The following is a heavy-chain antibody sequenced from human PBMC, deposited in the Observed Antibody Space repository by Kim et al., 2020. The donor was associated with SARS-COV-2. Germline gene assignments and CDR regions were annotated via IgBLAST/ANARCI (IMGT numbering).Heavy chain of an antibody. CDR2: ITGSGGTT. Sequence: GGSLRLSCVASGFTFSTYAMSWVRQAPGKGLEWVSGITGSGGTTYYADSVKGRFTISRDNSKNTLYLQMNSLRAEDTAVFYCATGRTGWYVSFDYWGQGT. D-gene: IGHD6-19*01. CDR1: GFTFSTYA. J-gene: IGHJ4*02. V-gene: IGHV3-23*01. CDR3: ATGRTGWYVSFDY.